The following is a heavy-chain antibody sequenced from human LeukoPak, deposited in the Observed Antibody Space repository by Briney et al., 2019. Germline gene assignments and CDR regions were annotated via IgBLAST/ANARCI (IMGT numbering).Heavy chain of an antibody. CDR3: ARDRDSSGLRDFDL. D-gene: IGHD3-22*01. V-gene: IGHV4-59*01. CDR2: IYYSGNT. Sequence: PSETLSLTCTVSGGSIGIYYWSWIRQPPGKGLEWIGYIYYSGNTNYNPSLKSRVSISIDTSKNQFSLQLSSVTPADTAVYYCARDRDSSGLRDFDLWGRGTLVTVSA. J-gene: IGHJ2*01. CDR1: GGSIGIYY.